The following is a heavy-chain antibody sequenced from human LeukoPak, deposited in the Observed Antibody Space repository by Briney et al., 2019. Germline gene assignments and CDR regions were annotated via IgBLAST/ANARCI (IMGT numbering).Heavy chain of an antibody. D-gene: IGHD1-26*01. CDR3: ARGIWSATYSAYYLDY. CDR1: GYTFTNYA. CDR2: INAGNGNT. J-gene: IGHJ4*02. V-gene: IGHV1-3*01. Sequence: ASVKVSCKASGYTFTNYAMQWVRQAPGQSLEWMGWINAGNGNTKYSQKFQGRVTITRDTSASTAYMEVTSLRSEDTAVYYCARGIWSATYSAYYLDYWGQGTLVTVSS.